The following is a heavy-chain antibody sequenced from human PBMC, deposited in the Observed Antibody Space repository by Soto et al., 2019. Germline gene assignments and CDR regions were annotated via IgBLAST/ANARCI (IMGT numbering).Heavy chain of an antibody. J-gene: IGHJ5*02. D-gene: IGHD3-10*01. Sequence: QVQLVQSGAEVKKPGSSVKVSCKASGGTFSSYAISWVRQAPGQGLEWMGGIIPIFGTANYAQKFQGRVTITADESTSTAYMELSSQRSEDTAVYYCARGITMVRGNPGGFDPWGQGTQVTVSS. V-gene: IGHV1-69*01. CDR3: ARGITMVRGNPGGFDP. CDR2: IIPIFGTA. CDR1: GGTFSSYA.